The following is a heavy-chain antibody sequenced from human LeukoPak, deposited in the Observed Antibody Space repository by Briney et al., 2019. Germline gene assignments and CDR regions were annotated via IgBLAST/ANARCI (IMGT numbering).Heavy chain of an antibody. D-gene: IGHD1-26*01. Sequence: SETLSLTCTVAGGSISSSSYYWGWIRQRPGKGLEWIGSIYYSGSTYYNPSLKSRVTISVDTSKNQFSLKLSSVTAADTAVYYCARWESGSRRTYYFDYWGQGTLVTVSS. CDR1: GGSISSSSYY. CDR2: IYYSGST. V-gene: IGHV4-39*07. J-gene: IGHJ4*02. CDR3: ARWESGSRRTYYFDY.